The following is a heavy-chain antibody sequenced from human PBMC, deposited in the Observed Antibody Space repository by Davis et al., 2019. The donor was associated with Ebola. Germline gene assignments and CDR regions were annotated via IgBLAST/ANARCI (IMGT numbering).Heavy chain of an antibody. CDR1: GFTFSSYA. Sequence: GEFLKISCAASGFTFSSYAMSWVRQAPGKGLEWVSAISGSGGTTYYADSVKGRFTISRDNSKNTLYLQMNSLRAEDTAVYYCAKDISSYGYSDYWGQGTLVTVSS. CDR3: AKDISSYGYSDY. D-gene: IGHD5-18*01. V-gene: IGHV3-23*01. CDR2: ISGSGGTT. J-gene: IGHJ4*02.